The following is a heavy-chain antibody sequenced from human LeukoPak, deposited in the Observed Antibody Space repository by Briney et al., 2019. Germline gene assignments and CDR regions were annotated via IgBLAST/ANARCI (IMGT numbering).Heavy chain of an antibody. D-gene: IGHD4-23*01. CDR3: ARKSSLGMTTVVTPETDAFDI. V-gene: IGHV7-4-1*02. CDR2: INTNTGNP. Sequence: GASVKVSCKASGYTFTSYATNWVRQAPGQGLEWMGWINTNTGNPTYAQDFTGRFVFSLDTSVSTAYLQISSLKAEDTAVYYCARKSSLGMTTVVTPETDAFDIWGQGTMVTVSS. J-gene: IGHJ3*02. CDR1: GYTFTSYA.